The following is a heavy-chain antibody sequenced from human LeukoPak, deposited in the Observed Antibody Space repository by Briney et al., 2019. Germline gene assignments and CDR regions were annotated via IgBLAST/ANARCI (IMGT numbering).Heavy chain of an antibody. Sequence: PGGSLRLSCAASGFTFSGYAMSWVRQAPGKGLEWVSAISGSGGSTYYADSVKGRFTISRDNSKNTLYLQMNSLRAEDTAVYYCAKDRVSSSLSNYWGQGTLVTVSS. CDR1: GFTFSGYA. D-gene: IGHD6-13*01. CDR2: ISGSGGST. J-gene: IGHJ4*02. V-gene: IGHV3-23*01. CDR3: AKDRVSSSLSNY.